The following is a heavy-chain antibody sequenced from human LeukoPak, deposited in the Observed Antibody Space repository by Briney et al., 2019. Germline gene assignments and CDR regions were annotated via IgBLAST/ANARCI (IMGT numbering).Heavy chain of an antibody. J-gene: IGHJ6*02. V-gene: IGHV1-46*01. D-gene: IGHD6-13*01. CDR1: GYTFTRYY. CDR2: INPSGGRT. Sequence: ASVTVSCMASGYTFTRYYLHWVRQAPGQGREGMGMINPSGGRTNNAQQFQGRVTMTRDTSTSTVYMQLSSLRSEDTAAYYCARDLAIAAAPYGMDVWGQGTTVTVSS. CDR3: ARDLAIAAAPYGMDV.